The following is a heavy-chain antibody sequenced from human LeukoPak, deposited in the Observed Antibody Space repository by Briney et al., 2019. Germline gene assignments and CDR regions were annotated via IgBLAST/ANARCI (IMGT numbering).Heavy chain of an antibody. CDR1: GFTFSSYG. CDR2: IWYDGSNK. V-gene: IGHV3-33*06. CDR3: AKDSLHGYSYGYLDY. Sequence: AGGSLRLSCPASGFTFSSYGMHWVRQAPGKGLEWVAVIWYDGSNKYYADSVKGRFTISRDNSKNTLYLQMNSLRAEDTAVYYCAKDSLHGYSYGYLDYWGQGTLVTVSS. J-gene: IGHJ4*02. D-gene: IGHD5-18*01.